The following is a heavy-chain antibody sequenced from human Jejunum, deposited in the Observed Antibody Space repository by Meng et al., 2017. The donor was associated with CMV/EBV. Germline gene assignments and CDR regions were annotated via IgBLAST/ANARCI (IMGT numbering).Heavy chain of an antibody. V-gene: IGHV3-21*01. Sequence: ASAFTLSSSTMNWVRQAPGKGMGWVSSISSTSSSMYYADSVKGRFTISRDNAKNSLYLQMNSLRAEDTAVYYCARGLYQPVWFDPWGQGTLVTVSS. CDR3: ARGLYQPVWFDP. J-gene: IGHJ5*02. D-gene: IGHD2-2*02. CDR1: AFTLSSST. CDR2: ISSTSSSM.